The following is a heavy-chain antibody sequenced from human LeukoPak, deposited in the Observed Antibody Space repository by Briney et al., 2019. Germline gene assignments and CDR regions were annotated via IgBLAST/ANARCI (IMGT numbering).Heavy chain of an antibody. V-gene: IGHV3-48*03. Sequence: PGGSLRLSCAASGFTFSSYEMNWVRQAPGKGLEWVSYISSSGSTIYYADSVKGRFTISRDNAKNSLYLQMNSLRVEDTAVYYCARALGGIVGATGDYSGQGTLVTVSS. CDR3: ARALGGIVGATGDY. CDR2: ISSSGSTI. CDR1: GFTFSSYE. D-gene: IGHD1-26*01. J-gene: IGHJ4*02.